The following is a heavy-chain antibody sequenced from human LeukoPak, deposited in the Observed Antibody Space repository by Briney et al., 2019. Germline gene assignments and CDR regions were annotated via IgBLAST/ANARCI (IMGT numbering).Heavy chain of an antibody. CDR1: GVSISSSSYY. J-gene: IGHJ4*02. D-gene: IGHD2-21*02. CDR2: IYYSGST. CDR3: ARSAVVTAILPFDY. V-gene: IGHV4-39*01. Sequence: TSETLSLTCTVSGVSISSSSYYWGWIRQPPGKGLEWIGSIYYSGSTYYNPSLKSRVTISVDTSKNQFSLKLSSVTAADTAVYYCARSAVVTAILPFDYWGQGTLVTVSS.